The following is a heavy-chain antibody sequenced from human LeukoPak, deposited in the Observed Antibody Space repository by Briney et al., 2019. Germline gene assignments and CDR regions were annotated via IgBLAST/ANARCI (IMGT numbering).Heavy chain of an antibody. D-gene: IGHD6-19*01. CDR1: GYSFSGYW. CDR3: ARQYTSAWCDFDY. V-gene: IGHV5-51*01. CDR2: IYPGDSDT. Sequence: GESLKISCKGSGYSFSGYWIGWVRQMPGKGLEWMGIIYPGDSDTRYSPSSQGQVTISADKSISTAYLQWSSLKASDTAMYYCARQYTSAWCDFDYWGQGTLVTVSS. J-gene: IGHJ4*02.